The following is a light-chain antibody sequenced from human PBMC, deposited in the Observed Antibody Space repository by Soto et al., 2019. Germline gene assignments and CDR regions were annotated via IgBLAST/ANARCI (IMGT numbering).Light chain of an antibody. J-gene: IGLJ3*02. V-gene: IGLV1-40*01. Sequence: QAVVTQPPSVSGAPGQRVTISCTGSSYNIGAGYDVHWYQQLPGTAPKLLIYGNSNRPSGVPDRFSGSKSGTSASLAITGLQAEDEADYYCQSYDRSLSGWVFGGGTKLTVL. CDR1: SYNIGAGYD. CDR2: GNS. CDR3: QSYDRSLSGWV.